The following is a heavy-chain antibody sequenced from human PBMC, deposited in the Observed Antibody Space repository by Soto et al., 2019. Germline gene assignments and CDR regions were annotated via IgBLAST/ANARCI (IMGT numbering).Heavy chain of an antibody. J-gene: IGHJ6*02. CDR2: VSHDGGNT. Sequence: GGSLRLSCSASGFSFSSYAFHWVRQAPGKGLEYVSIVSHDGGNTYYADSVKGRFTISRDNSENTLYLEMSSLRPEDTAVYYCLSRSRGMDVWGQGTTVTVS. CDR1: GFSFSSYA. V-gene: IGHV3-64D*06. CDR3: LSRSRGMDV.